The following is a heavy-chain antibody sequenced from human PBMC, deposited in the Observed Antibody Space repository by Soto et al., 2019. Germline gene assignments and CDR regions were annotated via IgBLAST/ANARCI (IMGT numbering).Heavy chain of an antibody. CDR2: ISYDGSNK. Sequence: GGSLRLSCAASGFTFSSYGMHWVRQAPGKGLEWVAVISYDGSNKYYADSVKGRFTISRDNSKNTLYLQMNSLRAEDTAVYYCAKDYDFWSGYSIGYYYMDVWGKGTTVTVSS. D-gene: IGHD3-3*01. V-gene: IGHV3-30*18. CDR1: GFTFSSYG. CDR3: AKDYDFWSGYSIGYYYMDV. J-gene: IGHJ6*03.